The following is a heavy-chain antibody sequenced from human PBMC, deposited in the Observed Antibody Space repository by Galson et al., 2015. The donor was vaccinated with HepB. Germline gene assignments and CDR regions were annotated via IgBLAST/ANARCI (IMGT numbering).Heavy chain of an antibody. CDR3: ARDSPHYCGSTSCDNWYLDL. CDR2: IKQDGSEK. D-gene: IGHD2-2*02. CDR1: GFTFSSYW. Sequence: SLRLSCAASGFTFSSYWMSWVRQAPGKGLEWVANIKQDGSEKYYVDSVKGGFTISRDNAKNSLYLQMNSLRAEDTAVYYCARDSPHYCGSTSCDNWYLDLWGRGTLVTVS. V-gene: IGHV3-7*03. J-gene: IGHJ2*01.